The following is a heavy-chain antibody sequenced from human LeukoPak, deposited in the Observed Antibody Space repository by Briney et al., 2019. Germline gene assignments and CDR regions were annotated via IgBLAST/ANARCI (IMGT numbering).Heavy chain of an antibody. D-gene: IGHD3-10*01. J-gene: IGHJ4*02. Sequence: ASVKVSCKASGYTFTGYYMLWVRQAPGQGLEWMGWINPNSGGTNYAQKFQGRVTMTRDTSISTAYMELSRLRSDDTAVYYCATYYYGSGSYYRTFDYWGQGTLVTVSS. CDR1: GYTFTGYY. CDR3: ATYYYGSGSYYRTFDY. V-gene: IGHV1-2*02. CDR2: INPNSGGT.